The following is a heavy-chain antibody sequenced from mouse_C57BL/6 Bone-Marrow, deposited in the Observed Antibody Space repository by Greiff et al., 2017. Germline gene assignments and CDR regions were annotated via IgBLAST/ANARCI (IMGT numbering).Heavy chain of an antibody. V-gene: IGHV1-80*01. CDR3: ARSYYGSIPFAY. CDR1: GYAFSSYW. Sequence: QVQLQQSGAELVKPGASVKISCKASGYAFSSYWMNWVKQRPGKGLEWIGQIYPGDGDTNYNGKFKGKATLTADQSSRTAYLPLRNLTSEDSAVYFCARSYYGSIPFAYWGQGTLVTVSA. J-gene: IGHJ3*01. D-gene: IGHD1-1*01. CDR2: IYPGDGDT.